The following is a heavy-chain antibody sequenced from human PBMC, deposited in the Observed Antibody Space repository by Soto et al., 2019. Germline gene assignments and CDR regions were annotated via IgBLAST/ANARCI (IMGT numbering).Heavy chain of an antibody. CDR1: GFTFSAYA. CDR3: AKDLWELSYYFDY. Sequence: GGSLRLSCAASGFTFSAYAMSWVRQAPGKGLEWVSGIRGSGGITQYADSVKGRFTISRDNSKNTLYLQMNSLRAEDTAVYFCAKDLWELSYYFDYWGQGSLVTVSS. V-gene: IGHV3-23*01. J-gene: IGHJ4*02. CDR2: IRGSGGIT. D-gene: IGHD1-26*01.